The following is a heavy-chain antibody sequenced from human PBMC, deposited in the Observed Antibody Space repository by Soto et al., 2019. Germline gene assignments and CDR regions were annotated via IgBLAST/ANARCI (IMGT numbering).Heavy chain of an antibody. D-gene: IGHD5-18*01. CDR1: GFTFSSFG. Sequence: EVQLVESGGGLVQPGGSLRLSCAASGFTFSSFGMNWVRQAPGKGLEWLSYISGSSSTIYYADSVKGRFTISGDNAKNSLYLQMNSLRAEDTAVYYCARERYSYGLGRYWGQGTLVTVSS. V-gene: IGHV3-48*01. CDR3: ARERYSYGLGRY. CDR2: ISGSSSTI. J-gene: IGHJ4*02.